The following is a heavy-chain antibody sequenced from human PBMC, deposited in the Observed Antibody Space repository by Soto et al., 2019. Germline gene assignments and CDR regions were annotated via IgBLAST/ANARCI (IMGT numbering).Heavy chain of an antibody. V-gene: IGHV4-30-4*01. CDR1: GGSISSGDYY. CDR3: ATTVVTVTYWYFDL. D-gene: IGHD2-15*01. J-gene: IGHJ2*01. Sequence: SETLSLTCTVSGGSISSGDYYWSWIRQPPGKGLEWIGYIHYSGSTYYNPSLKSRITMSLDTSKSQFSLKLSSVTAADTAMYYCATTVVTVTYWYFDLWGRGTLVTVSS. CDR2: IHYSGST.